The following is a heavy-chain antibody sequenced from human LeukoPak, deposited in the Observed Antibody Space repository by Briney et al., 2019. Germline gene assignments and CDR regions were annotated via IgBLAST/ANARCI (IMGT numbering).Heavy chain of an antibody. CDR1: GFSFSDYY. V-gene: IGHV3-11*01. CDR2: ISRSGSTI. J-gene: IGHJ4*02. Sequence: GGSLRLSCAASGFSFSDYYMSWIRQAPGKGLEWVSYISRSGSTIYYADSVKGRFTISRDNAKNSLYLQMNRLRAEDTAVYYCARSGGGITMIPRVDYWGQGTLVTVSS. CDR3: ARSGGGITMIPRVDY. D-gene: IGHD3-22*01.